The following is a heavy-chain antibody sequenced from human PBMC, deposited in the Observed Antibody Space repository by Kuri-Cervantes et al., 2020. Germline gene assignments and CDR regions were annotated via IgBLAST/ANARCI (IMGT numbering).Heavy chain of an antibody. V-gene: IGHV3-7*01. D-gene: IGHD5-12*01. J-gene: IGHJ4*02. CDR2: IKQDGSER. CDR3: ARRYGGTVGFDY. Sequence: GGSLRLSCAASGFTFSSNWMSWVRQAPGKGLEWVANIKQDGSERHYVDSMKGRFTISRDNAKNSLYLQMNSLRAEDTAVYYCARRYGGTVGFDYWGQGTLVTVSS. CDR1: GFTFSSNW.